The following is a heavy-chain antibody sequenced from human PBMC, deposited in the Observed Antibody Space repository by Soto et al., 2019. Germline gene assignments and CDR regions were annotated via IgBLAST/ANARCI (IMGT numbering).Heavy chain of an antibody. Sequence: GGSLRLSCAASGFSFSSHSMKWVRQAPGKGLEWVSYISSSGSTIYYADSVKGRFTISRDNANNSLYLQMNSLRDDDTAVYYCARGRGYCGGTNCYLDYWGQGALVTVSS. CDR1: GFSFSSHS. CDR3: ARGRGYCGGTNCYLDY. V-gene: IGHV3-48*02. D-gene: IGHD2-21*01. CDR2: ISSSGSTI. J-gene: IGHJ4*02.